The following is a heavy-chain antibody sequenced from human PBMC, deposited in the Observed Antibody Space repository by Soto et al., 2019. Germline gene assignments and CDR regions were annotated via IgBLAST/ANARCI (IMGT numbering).Heavy chain of an antibody. D-gene: IGHD4-4*01. J-gene: IGHJ4*02. V-gene: IGHV3-33*08. CDR1: GFTFSSYG. CDR3: ARALMTTVTYQFDY. Sequence: GGSLRLSCAASGFTFSSYGMHWVRQAPGKGLEWVSVIWYDGSNKYYDASLKGRFTISRDNSKNTVYLQMNSLRAADTAVYYCARALMTTVTYQFDYWGQGTLVTVSS. CDR2: IWYDGSNK.